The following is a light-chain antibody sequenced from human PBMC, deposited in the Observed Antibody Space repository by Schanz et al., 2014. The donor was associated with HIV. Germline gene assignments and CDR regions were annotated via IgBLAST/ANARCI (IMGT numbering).Light chain of an antibody. CDR2: DVS. J-gene: IGLJ2*01. CDR3: QSYDSSLSGVL. V-gene: IGLV2-14*01. Sequence: QSVLTQPASVSGSPGQSITISCTGTSSDVGGYNYVSWYQQHPGKAPKLMIYDVSNRPSGVSNRFSGSKSGNTASLTIFGLQAEDEADYYCQSYDSSLSGVLFGGGTKLTVL. CDR1: SSDVGGYNY.